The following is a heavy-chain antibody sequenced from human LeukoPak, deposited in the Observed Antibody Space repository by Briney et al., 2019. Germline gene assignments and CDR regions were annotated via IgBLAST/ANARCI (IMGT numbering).Heavy chain of an antibody. J-gene: IGHJ4*02. V-gene: IGHV1-69*05. Sequence: XCXAXXXXFSSYAISGVRQAPGQGVEWMGEIIPIFGTANYAQKFQGRVTITTDESTSTTYMELSSLRSEDTAVYYCARGSVVGATSILRYWGQGTLVTVSS. CDR1: XXXFSSYA. D-gene: IGHD1-26*01. CDR3: ARGSVVGATSILRY. CDR2: IIPIFGTA.